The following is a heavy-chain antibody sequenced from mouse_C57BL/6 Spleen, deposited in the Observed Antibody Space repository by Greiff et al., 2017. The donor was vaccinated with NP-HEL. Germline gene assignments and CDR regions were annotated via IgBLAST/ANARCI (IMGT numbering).Heavy chain of an antibody. D-gene: IGHD3-2*02. V-gene: IGHV1-82*01. CDR1: GYAFSSSW. CDR2: IYPGDGDT. J-gene: IGHJ4*01. CDR3: ARDLRLPFFGAMDY. Sequence: QVQLQQSGPELVKPGASVKISCKASGYAFSSSWMNWVKQRPGKGLEWIGRIYPGDGDTNYNGKFKGKATLTADKSSSTAYMQLSSLTSEDSAVYFCARDLRLPFFGAMDYWGQGTSVTVSS.